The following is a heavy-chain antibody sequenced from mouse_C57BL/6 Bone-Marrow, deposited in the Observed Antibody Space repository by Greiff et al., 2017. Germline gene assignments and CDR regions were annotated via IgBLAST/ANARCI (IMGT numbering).Heavy chain of an antibody. CDR2: INPNNGGT. CDR3: ARRAYYYGSSPWYFDV. V-gene: IGHV1-26*01. D-gene: IGHD1-1*01. Sequence: EVQLQQSGPELVKPGASVKISCKASGYTFTDYYMNWVKQSHGKSLEWIGDINPNNGGTSYNQKFKGKATLTVDKSSSTAYMELRSLTSEDSAVYYGARRAYYYGSSPWYFDVWGTGTTVTVSS. J-gene: IGHJ1*03. CDR1: GYTFTDYY.